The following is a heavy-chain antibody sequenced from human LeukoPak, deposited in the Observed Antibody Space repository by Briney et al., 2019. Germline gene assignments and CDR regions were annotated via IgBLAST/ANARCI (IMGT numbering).Heavy chain of an antibody. CDR2: ISSSGSNI. V-gene: IGHV3-11*01. J-gene: IGHJ4*02. CDR1: GFTFSDYY. D-gene: IGHD5-18*01. Sequence: GGSLRLSCAASGFTFSDYYMSWIRQAPGKGLEWVSYISSSGSNIYYADSVKGRFTISRDNSKNTLYLQMNSLRAEDTAVYYCAKDPRGYSYGYFDYWGQGTLVTVSS. CDR3: AKDPRGYSYGYFDY.